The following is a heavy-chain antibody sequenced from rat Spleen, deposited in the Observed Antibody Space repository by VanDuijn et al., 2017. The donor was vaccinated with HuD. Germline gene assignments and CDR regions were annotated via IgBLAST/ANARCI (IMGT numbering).Heavy chain of an antibody. CDR2: MWYDGDA. V-gene: IGHV2-63*01. CDR3: ARERSGDHWFAY. D-gene: IGHD1-1*01. Sequence: QVQLKESGPGLVQPSQTLSLTCTVSGFSLSSYGVIWVRQPSGKGPEWMGRMWYDGDAAYNSALKSRLSISRDTSKSQVFLKINSLQTDDTAMYYCARERSGDHWFAYWGQGTLVTVSS. J-gene: IGHJ3*01. CDR1: GFSLSSYG.